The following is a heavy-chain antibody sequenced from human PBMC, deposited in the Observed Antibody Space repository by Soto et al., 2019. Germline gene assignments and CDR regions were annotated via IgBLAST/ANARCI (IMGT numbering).Heavy chain of an antibody. CDR1: GYTFTSYG. CDR3: ARGGPNYDFWSGYLEDYYYYGMDV. Sequence: ASVKVSCKASGYTFTSYGISXVRQAPGQGLEWMGWISAYNGNTNYAQKLQGRVTMTTDTSTSTAYMELRSLRSDDTAVYYCARGGPNYDFWSGYLEDYYYYGMDVWGQGTTVTVSS. V-gene: IGHV1-18*01. CDR2: ISAYNGNT. D-gene: IGHD3-3*01. J-gene: IGHJ6*02.